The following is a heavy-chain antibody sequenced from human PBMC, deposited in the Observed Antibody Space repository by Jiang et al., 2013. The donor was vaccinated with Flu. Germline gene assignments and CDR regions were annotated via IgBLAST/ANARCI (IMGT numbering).Heavy chain of an antibody. J-gene: IGHJ6*02. Sequence: GAEVKKPGASVKVSCKASGYSFPGHYIHWVRQAPGQGFEWMAWINPNSGETRYGQQFQGRVTMTRDTSISTAYMELSSLMSDDTAIYYCARGRPVVIGGRYSYNGMEVWGQGTTGHRLL. CDR1: GYSFPGHY. D-gene: IGHD2-21*02. CDR2: INPNSGET. V-gene: IGHV1-2*02. CDR3: ARGRPVVIGGRYSYNGMEV.